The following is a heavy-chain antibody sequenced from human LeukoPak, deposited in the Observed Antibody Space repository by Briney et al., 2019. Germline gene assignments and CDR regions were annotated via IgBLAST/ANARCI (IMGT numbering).Heavy chain of an antibody. CDR3: ARDGTYSDYDYYFDY. V-gene: IGHV1-46*01. J-gene: IGHJ4*02. CDR2: INPSGGST. Sequence: ASVKVSCKASGYTFTSYYLHWVRQAPGQGLEWMGVINPSGGSTTYAQKFQGRVTMTRDTSTTTVYVELSSLRSEDTAVYHCARDGTYSDYDYYFDYWGQGTLVTVSS. D-gene: IGHD5-12*01. CDR1: GYTFTSYY.